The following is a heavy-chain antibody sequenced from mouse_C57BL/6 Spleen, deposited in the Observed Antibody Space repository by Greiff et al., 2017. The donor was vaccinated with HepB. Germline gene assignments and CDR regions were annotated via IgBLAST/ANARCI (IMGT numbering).Heavy chain of an antibody. V-gene: IGHV14-1*01. Sequence: EVQLQQSGAELVRPGASVKLSCTASGFNIKDYYMHWVKQRPEQGLEWIGRIDPEDGDTEYAPKFQGKATMTADTSSNTAYLQLSSLTSEDTAVYYCTLYGNYDGYAMDYWGQGTSVTVSS. CDR1: GFNIKDYY. CDR2: IDPEDGDT. D-gene: IGHD2-1*01. CDR3: TLYGNYDGYAMDY. J-gene: IGHJ4*01.